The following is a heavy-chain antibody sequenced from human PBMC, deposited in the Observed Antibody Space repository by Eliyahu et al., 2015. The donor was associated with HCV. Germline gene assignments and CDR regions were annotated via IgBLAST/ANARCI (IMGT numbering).Heavy chain of an antibody. J-gene: IGHJ4*02. V-gene: IGHV3-11*06. CDR3: ARVKRGYYFDY. CDR2: XSSSSSYT. CDR1: GFTFSDYY. Sequence: QVQLVESGGGLVKPGGSLRLSCAASGFTFSDYYXXWXRQAPGKGLXWVSYXSSSSSYTNYADSVKGRFTISRDNAKNSLYLQMNSLRAEDTAVYYCARVKRGYYFDYWGQGTLVTVSS.